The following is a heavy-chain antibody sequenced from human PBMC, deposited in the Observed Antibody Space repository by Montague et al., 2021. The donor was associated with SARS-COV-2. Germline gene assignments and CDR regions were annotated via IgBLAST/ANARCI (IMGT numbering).Heavy chain of an antibody. D-gene: IGHD3-10*01. CDR1: GGSISSHF. V-gene: IGHV4-59*11. CDR3: ARATSVRGAVSWFDL. Sequence: SETLSLTCTVSGGSISSHFWSFIRQPPGKGLDWIGYINSNGGTNDNPSLRSRLTMSVDTSKNQFSLQLRSMTPADTAVYFCARATSVRGAVSWFDLWGQGILVTVSS. CDR2: INSNGGT. J-gene: IGHJ5*02.